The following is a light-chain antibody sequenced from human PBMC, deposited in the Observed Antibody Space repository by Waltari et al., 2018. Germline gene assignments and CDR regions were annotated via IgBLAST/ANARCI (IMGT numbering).Light chain of an antibody. J-gene: IGLJ3*02. Sequence: QSVLAQPPSASGTPGHGVTVSCSGSSSNIGRNGVSWYQQVPGTAPKLLIHTDNQRPSGVPDRFSGSKSGTSASLAISGLQSEDEAHYCCAAWDDSLNGRVFGGGTEVTVL. CDR3: AAWDDSLNGRV. CDR2: TDN. CDR1: SSNIGRNG. V-gene: IGLV1-44*01.